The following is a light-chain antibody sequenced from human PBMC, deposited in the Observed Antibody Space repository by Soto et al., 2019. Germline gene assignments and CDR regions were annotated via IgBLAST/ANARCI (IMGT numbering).Light chain of an antibody. CDR1: SSDVGAYNY. V-gene: IGLV2-14*03. Sequence: QSVLTQPASVSGSPGQSITISCTGTSSDVGAYNYVSWYQQHPGKAPKLIIYDVSNRPSGVSNRFSGSKSGNTASLTISGLQAEDEADYYCSSYTSSNTYVFGTGTKVTVL. J-gene: IGLJ1*01. CDR3: SSYTSSNTYV. CDR2: DVS.